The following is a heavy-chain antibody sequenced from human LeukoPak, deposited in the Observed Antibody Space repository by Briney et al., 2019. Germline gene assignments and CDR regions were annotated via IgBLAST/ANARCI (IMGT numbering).Heavy chain of an antibody. D-gene: IGHD1-1*01. V-gene: IGHV4-39*07. CDR2: IYHSGST. J-gene: IGHJ4*02. CDR1: GGSISSSSYY. CDR3: ARAPYSWKDVGLDY. Sequence: SETLSLTCTVSGGSISSSSYYWGWIRQPPGKGLEWIGSIYHSGSTYYNPSLKSRVTISVDTSNNQFSLKLSSVTAADTAVYYCARAPYSWKDVGLDYWGQGILVTVSS.